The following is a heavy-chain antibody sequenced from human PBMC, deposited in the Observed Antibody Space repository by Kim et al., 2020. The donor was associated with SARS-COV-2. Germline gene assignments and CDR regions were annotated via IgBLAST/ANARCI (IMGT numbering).Heavy chain of an antibody. Sequence: SQTLSLTCAISGDSVSSNSAAWNWIRQSPSRGLEWLGRTYYRSKWYNDYAVSVKSRITINPDTSKNQFSLQLNSVTPEDTAVYYCANSLYGSGSTQDYYYYYGMDVWGQGTTVTVSS. CDR1: GDSVSSNSAA. J-gene: IGHJ6*02. D-gene: IGHD3-10*01. V-gene: IGHV6-1*01. CDR2: TYYRSKWYN. CDR3: ANSLYGSGSTQDYYYYYGMDV.